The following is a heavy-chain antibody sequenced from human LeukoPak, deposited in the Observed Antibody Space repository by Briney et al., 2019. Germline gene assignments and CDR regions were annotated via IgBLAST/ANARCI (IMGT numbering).Heavy chain of an antibody. J-gene: IGHJ6*03. CDR2: IYYSGST. CDR3: ASSAPNGDYYYYYMDV. V-gene: IGHV4-30-4*08. CDR1: GGSISSGDYY. D-gene: IGHD3-10*01. Sequence: PSETLSLTCTVSGGSISSGDYYWSGIRQPPGKGLEWIGYIYYSGSTYYNPSLKSRVTISVDTSKNQFSLKLSSVTAADTAVYYCASSAPNGDYYYYYMDVWGKGTTVTVSS.